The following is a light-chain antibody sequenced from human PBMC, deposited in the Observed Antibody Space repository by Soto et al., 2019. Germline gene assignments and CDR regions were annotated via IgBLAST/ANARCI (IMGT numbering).Light chain of an antibody. J-gene: IGLJ1*01. CDR1: SSDVGRYNL. CDR2: GVS. V-gene: IGLV2-23*02. Sequence: QSALTQPASVSGSPGQSITISCTGTSSDVGRYNLVSWFQQHPGKAPKLMIYGVSERPSGVSNRFSGSKSGNTASLTISGLQAEDESDYYCCSYAASSTFAGYVFGTGTKVTVL. CDR3: CSYAASSTFAGYV.